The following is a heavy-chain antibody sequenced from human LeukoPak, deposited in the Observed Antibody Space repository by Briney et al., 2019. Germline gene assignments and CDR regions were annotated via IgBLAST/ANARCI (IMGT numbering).Heavy chain of an antibody. V-gene: IGHV4-39*01. CDR3: ARHPGYSSGWWYFDF. Sequence: SETLSLTCNVSGGSINSNNHYWGWIRQPPGKGLEWLGIINYSGTIFYSPSLNSRVTISVDTSGNQFSLKLTSATAADTAVYYCARHPGYSSGWWYFDFWGQGTLVTVSS. D-gene: IGHD5-18*01. CDR2: INYSGTI. J-gene: IGHJ4*02. CDR1: GGSINSNNHY.